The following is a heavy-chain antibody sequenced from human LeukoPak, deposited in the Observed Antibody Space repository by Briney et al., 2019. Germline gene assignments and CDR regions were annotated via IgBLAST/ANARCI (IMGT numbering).Heavy chain of an antibody. D-gene: IGHD2-15*01. CDR2: ISGSGGST. V-gene: IGHV3-23*01. Sequence: PGGSLRLSCAASGFTFSSYGMSWVRQAPGKGLEWVSAISGSGGSTYYADSVKGRFTISRDNAKKSLYLQMNSLRAEDTAVYYCARKGYFSDDGFDIWGQGTMVTVSS. J-gene: IGHJ3*02. CDR3: ARKGYFSDDGFDI. CDR1: GFTFSSYG.